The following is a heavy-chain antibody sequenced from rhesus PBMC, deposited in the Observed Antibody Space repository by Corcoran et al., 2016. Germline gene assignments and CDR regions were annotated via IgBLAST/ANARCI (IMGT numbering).Heavy chain of an antibody. D-gene: IGHD1-14*01. CDR2: IYGSGSST. CDR1: GGSISSSY. V-gene: IGHV4-169*02. Sequence: QLQLQESGPGLVKPSATLSLTCAVSGGSISSSYWRWIRQAPGKGLEWIGYIYGSGSSTNYNPSLKSRVTLSVDTSKNQLSLKLSSVTAADTAVYYCARDRTSIAGTLDVWGAGVLVTVSS. J-gene: IGHJ5-1*01. CDR3: ARDRTSIAGTLDV.